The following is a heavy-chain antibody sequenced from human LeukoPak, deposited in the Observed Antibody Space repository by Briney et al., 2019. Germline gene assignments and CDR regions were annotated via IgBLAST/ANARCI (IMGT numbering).Heavy chain of an antibody. CDR1: GFTVSSNY. CDR2: IYSGGGT. J-gene: IGHJ2*01. V-gene: IGHV3-53*01. CDR3: ARVFKAVAGNWEWYFDL. D-gene: IGHD6-19*01. Sequence: PGGSLRLSCAASGFTVSSNYMSWVRQAPGKGLEWVSVIYSGGGTYYADSVKGRFTISRDNSKNTLYLQMNSLRAEDTAVYYCARVFKAVAGNWEWYFDLWGRGTLVTVSS.